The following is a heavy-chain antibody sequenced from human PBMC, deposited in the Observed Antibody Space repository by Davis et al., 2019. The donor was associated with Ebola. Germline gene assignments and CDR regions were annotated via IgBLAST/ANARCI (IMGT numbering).Heavy chain of an antibody. CDR1: GFTFSSYG. Sequence: GESLKISCAASGFTFSSYGMHWVRQAPGKGLEWVAVIWYDGSNKYYADSVKGRFTISRDNSKNTLYLQMNSLRAEDTAVYYCARDVGYCSSTSCYINYYYYGMDVWGQGTTVTVSS. V-gene: IGHV3-33*01. CDR3: ARDVGYCSSTSCYINYYYYGMDV. J-gene: IGHJ6*02. CDR2: IWYDGSNK. D-gene: IGHD2-2*01.